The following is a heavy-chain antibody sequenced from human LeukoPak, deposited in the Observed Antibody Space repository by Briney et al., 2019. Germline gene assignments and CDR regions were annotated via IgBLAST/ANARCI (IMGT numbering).Heavy chain of an antibody. Sequence: PSETLSLTCTVSGFSICSYYWGWLRPPAGKGREWSGRIYTSGSTNYNPSLKSRVTMSVDTSKNQFSLKLRSVTAADTAVYYCARGLGGSYRYYFDYWGQGTLVTVSS. CDR2: IYTSGST. J-gene: IGHJ4*01. V-gene: IGHV4-4*07. CDR1: GFSICSYY. D-gene: IGHD1-26*01. CDR3: ARGLGGSYRYYFDY.